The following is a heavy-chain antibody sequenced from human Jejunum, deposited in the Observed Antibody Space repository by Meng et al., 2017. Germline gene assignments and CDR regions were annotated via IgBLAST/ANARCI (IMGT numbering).Heavy chain of an antibody. CDR1: GFTFSSYW. D-gene: IGHD3-10*01. J-gene: IGHJ4*02. Sequence: GESLKISCAASGFTFSSYWMHWVRQGPGKGLVWVSHINNGGSTTTYADSVKGRFTISRDNAKNTLYLQMDNLRVEDTAVYFCSRSYGSEKILDYWGQGTLVTVSS. CDR2: INNGGSTT. CDR3: SRSYGSEKILDY. V-gene: IGHV3-74*01.